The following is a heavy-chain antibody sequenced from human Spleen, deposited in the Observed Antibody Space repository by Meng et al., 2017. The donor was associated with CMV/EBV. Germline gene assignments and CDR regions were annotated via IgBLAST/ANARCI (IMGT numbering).Heavy chain of an antibody. CDR2: LNPLSGNT. V-gene: IGHV1-8*02. CDR1: GYTFNSYD. Sequence: ASVKVSCKASGYTFNSYDINWVRQATGQGLEWMGWLNPLSGNTDFAQKFQGRVTMTRNTSISTAYMELSSLISEDTAVYYCARNMPTWAEMNAFDMWGQGTMVTVSS. D-gene: IGHD2-2*01. CDR3: ARNMPTWAEMNAFDM. J-gene: IGHJ3*02.